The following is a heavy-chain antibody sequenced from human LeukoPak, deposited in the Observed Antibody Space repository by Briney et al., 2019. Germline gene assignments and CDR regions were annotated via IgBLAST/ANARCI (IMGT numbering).Heavy chain of an antibody. CDR2: INVGGATA. J-gene: IGHJ4*02. CDR1: ALTFSAYA. Sequence: PGGSLRLSCSASALTFSAYALNWFRQAPGKGLVWVSTINVGGATAYYADSVKGRFTTSRDTSKNTLYLYMNSLRAEDTALYYCCFGVLSSVFFDYWGQGTPVTVSS. V-gene: IGHV3-23*01. D-gene: IGHD3-3*01. CDR3: CFGVLSSVFFDY.